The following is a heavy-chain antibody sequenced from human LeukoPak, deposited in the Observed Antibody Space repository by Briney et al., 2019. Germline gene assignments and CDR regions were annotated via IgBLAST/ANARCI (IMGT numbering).Heavy chain of an antibody. V-gene: IGHV1-69*13. CDR1: GYTFTSYG. CDR2: IIPIFGTA. J-gene: IGHJ6*03. CDR3: ARVLARRSYYYMDV. D-gene: IGHD6-6*01. Sequence: ASVKVSCKASGYTFTSYGISWVRQAPGQGLEWMGGIIPIFGTANYAQKFQGRVTITADESTSTAYMELSSLRSEDTAVYYCARVLARRSYYYMDVWGKGTTVTVSS.